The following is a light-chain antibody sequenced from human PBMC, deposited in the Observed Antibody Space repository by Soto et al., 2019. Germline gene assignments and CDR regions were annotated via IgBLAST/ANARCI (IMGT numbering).Light chain of an antibody. Sequence: EIVMTQSPATLSVSPGERATLSCRASQSVSSNLAWYQQKPGQAPRLLIYGASNRATGIPDRFSGSGSGTDFSLTISRLEPEDFAVYYCQQYGDSLSITFGQGTRLEIK. CDR1: QSVSSN. CDR2: GAS. CDR3: QQYGDSLSIT. J-gene: IGKJ5*01. V-gene: IGKV3-20*01.